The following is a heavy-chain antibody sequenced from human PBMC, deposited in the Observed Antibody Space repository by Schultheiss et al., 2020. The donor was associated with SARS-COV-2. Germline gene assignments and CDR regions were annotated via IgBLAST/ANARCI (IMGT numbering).Heavy chain of an antibody. J-gene: IGHJ1*01. CDR3: ARDYCGGCFQH. V-gene: IGHV3-21*01. D-gene: IGHD2-21*01. Sequence: GGSLRLSCAASGFTFSTYAMHWVRQAPGKGLEWVSAISGSGGTTYYADSVKGRFTISRDNAKNSLYLQMNSLRAEDTAVYYCARDYCGGCFQHWGQGTLVTVSS. CDR2: ISGSGGTT. CDR1: GFTFSTYA.